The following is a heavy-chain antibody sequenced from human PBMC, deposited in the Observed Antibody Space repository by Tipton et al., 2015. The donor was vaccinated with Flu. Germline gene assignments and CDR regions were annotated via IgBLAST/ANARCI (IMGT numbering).Heavy chain of an antibody. V-gene: IGHV4-59*08. Sequence: TLSLTCTVSGGSISSYYWSWIRQPPGKGLEWIGYIYHSGSTYYNPSLKSRVTISVDTSKNQFSLKLSSVTAADTAVYYCARADTDYDYVSAYFDYWGQGTLVTVSS. CDR2: IYHSGST. CDR3: ARADTDYDYVSAYFDY. J-gene: IGHJ4*02. CDR1: GGSISSYY. D-gene: IGHD3-16*01.